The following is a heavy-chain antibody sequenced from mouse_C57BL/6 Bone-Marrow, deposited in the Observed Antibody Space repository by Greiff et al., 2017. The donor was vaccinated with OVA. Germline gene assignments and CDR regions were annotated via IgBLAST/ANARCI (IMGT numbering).Heavy chain of an antibody. CDR3: ARHLLCYPFAY. CDR1: GFTFSDYY. J-gene: IGHJ3*01. D-gene: IGHD2-1*01. CDR2: ISTGGGST. V-gene: IGHV5-12*01. Sequence: EVKLMESGGGLVQPGGSLKLSCAASGFTFSDYYMHWVRQTPGKRLEWVAYISTGGGSTYYPDTVKGRFTISRDNAKNTLYLQMSRLKSEDTAMYYCARHLLCYPFAYWGQGTLVTVSA.